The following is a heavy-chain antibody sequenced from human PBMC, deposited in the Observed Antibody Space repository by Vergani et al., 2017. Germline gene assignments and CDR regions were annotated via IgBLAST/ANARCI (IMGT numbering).Heavy chain of an antibody. CDR1: GFTFGDYA. D-gene: IGHD5-24*01. CDR3: ATRFKEMATRLITVYYYYGMDV. CDR2: IRSKAYGGTT. V-gene: IGHV3-49*05. J-gene: IGHJ6*02. Sequence: EVQLVESGGGLVKPGRSLRLSCTASGFTFGDYAMSWFRQAPGKGLEWVGFIRSKAYGGTTEYAASVKGRFTISRDNSKNTLYLQMNSLRAEDTAVYYCATRFKEMATRLITVYYYYGMDVWGQGTTVTVSS.